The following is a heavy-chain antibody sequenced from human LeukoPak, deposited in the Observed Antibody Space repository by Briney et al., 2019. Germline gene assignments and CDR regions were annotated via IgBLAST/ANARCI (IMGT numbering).Heavy chain of an antibody. CDR1: GFTFSNFA. CDR2: ISGSGGSV. V-gene: IGHV3-23*01. CDR3: AKDRVDGSGSQFDS. J-gene: IGHJ4*02. Sequence: GGSLRLSCAASGFTFSNFAMSWVRQAPGKGLEWVSAISGSGGSVYYADSVKGRFTISRDNSKNTLYLQMKSLRAEDTAVYYCAKDRVDGSGSQFDSWGQGSLVTVSS. D-gene: IGHD3-10*01.